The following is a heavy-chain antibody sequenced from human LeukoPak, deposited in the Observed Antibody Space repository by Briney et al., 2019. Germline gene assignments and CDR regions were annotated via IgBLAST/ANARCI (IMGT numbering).Heavy chain of an antibody. V-gene: IGHV3-48*01. D-gene: IGHD3-3*01. CDR1: GFTFSSYS. Sequence: GGSLRLSCAASGFTFSSYSVNWVRQAPGKGLEWVSYISSSSSTIYYGDSVKGRFTISRDNAKNSLYLQMNSLRAEDTAVYYCAREDQRYDFWSGYYDFDYWGQGTLVTVSS. J-gene: IGHJ4*02. CDR2: ISSSSSTI. CDR3: AREDQRYDFWSGYYDFDY.